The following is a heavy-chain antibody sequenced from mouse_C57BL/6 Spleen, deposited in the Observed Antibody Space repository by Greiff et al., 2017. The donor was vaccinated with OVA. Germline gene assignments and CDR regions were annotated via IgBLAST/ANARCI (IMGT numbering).Heavy chain of an antibody. V-gene: IGHV1-15*01. CDR1: GYTFTDYE. D-gene: IGHD2-4*01. CDR2: IDPETGGT. J-gene: IGHJ3*01. CDR3: TLYDYDGAWFAY. Sequence: VQLVESGAELVRPGASVTLSCKASGYTFTDYEMHWVKQTPVHGLEWIGAIDPETGGTAYNQKFQGKAILTADKSSSTAYMELLSLTSEDSAVYYCTLYDYDGAWFAYWGQGTLVTVSA.